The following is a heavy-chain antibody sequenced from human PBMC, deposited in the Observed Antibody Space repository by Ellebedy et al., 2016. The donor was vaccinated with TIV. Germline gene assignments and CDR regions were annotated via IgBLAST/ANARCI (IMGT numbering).Heavy chain of an antibody. D-gene: IGHD5-18*01. CDR2: INPIGESA. CDR3: ARPARGFNYGYLDY. V-gene: IGHV1-46*02. J-gene: IGHJ4*02. CDR1: RYSFNSYY. Sequence: ASVKVSXKASRYSFNSYYMVWVRQAPGQGLEWMGLINPIGESAIYAQQFQDRVTMTRDMSTSTVYMDLSNLRSGDTAVYYCARPARGFNYGYLDYWGQGTLVTVSS.